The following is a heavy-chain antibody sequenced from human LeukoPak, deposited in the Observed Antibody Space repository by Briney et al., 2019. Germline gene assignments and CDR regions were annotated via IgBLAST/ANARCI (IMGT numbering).Heavy chain of an antibody. J-gene: IGHJ3*02. CDR3: ATRTVTTAFDI. CDR2: SDPEDGET. V-gene: IGHV1-24*01. CDR1: GYTLTELS. Sequence: ASVKVSCKFSGYTLTELSMHWVRQAHGKGLEWMGGSDPEDGETIYAQKFQGRVTMTEDTSTDTDYMELSSLRSEDTAVYYCATRTVTTAFDIWGQGTMVTVSS. D-gene: IGHD4-17*01.